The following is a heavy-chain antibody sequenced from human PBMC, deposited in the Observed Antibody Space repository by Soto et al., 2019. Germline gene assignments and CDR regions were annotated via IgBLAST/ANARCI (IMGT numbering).Heavy chain of an antibody. D-gene: IGHD2-2*01. J-gene: IGHJ3*02. CDR3: ALTLGDSVLVPAAMYGAFDI. V-gene: IGHV4-4*02. CDR2: IYHSGST. CDR1: GGSISSSNW. Sequence: PSETLSLTCAVSGGSISSSNWWSWVRQPPGKGLEWIGEIYHSGSTNYNPSLKGRVTISVDKSKNQFSLKLSSVTAADTAVYYCALTLGDSVLVPAAMYGAFDIWGQGTMVTVSS.